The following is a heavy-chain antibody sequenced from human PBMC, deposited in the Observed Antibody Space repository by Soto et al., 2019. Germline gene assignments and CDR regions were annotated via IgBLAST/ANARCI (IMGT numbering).Heavy chain of an antibody. V-gene: IGHV4-34*01. Sequence: QVHLQQWGAGLLKPSETLSLTCAVYGGSFSGYYWSWIRQPPGKGLEWIGEINHSGSTNYNPSLMSRVSILVGTSNNQFSLKLSSVTAADTAVYYCARGRGDGYNQHWYFDLWGRGTLVTVSS. D-gene: IGHD3-10*01. J-gene: IGHJ2*01. CDR1: GGSFSGYY. CDR3: ARGRGDGYNQHWYFDL. CDR2: INHSGST.